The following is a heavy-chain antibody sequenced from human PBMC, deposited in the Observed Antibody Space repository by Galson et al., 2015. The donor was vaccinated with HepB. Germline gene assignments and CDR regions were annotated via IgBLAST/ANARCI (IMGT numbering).Heavy chain of an antibody. CDR2: IRYDGTNE. V-gene: IGHV3-30*02. D-gene: IGHD3-22*01. Sequence: SLRLSCAASGFTCSNYGIHWVRQAPGKGLEWVSFIRYDGTNEYYADSVKGRFTISRDNAKNTLYLQMNSLRAEDTAVYYCAKVTMIGSYWGQGTLVTVSS. CDR3: AKVTMIGSY. CDR1: GFTCSNYG. J-gene: IGHJ4*02.